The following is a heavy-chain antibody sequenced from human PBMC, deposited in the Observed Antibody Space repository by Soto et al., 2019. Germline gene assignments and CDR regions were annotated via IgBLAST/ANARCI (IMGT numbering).Heavy chain of an antibody. CDR2: ISGSGTTI. V-gene: IGHV3-11*01. CDR3: VRDIIPLGGVIDNFFDY. CDR1: GFTFSDFY. D-gene: IGHD3-16*02. J-gene: IGHJ4*02. Sequence: QVQLVESGGGSVKPGGSLRLSCAASGFTFSDFYMTWIRQAPGKGLEWVADISGSGTTIYYSDSVKGRFTISRDNAKNSLYLQINSLRVEDTAVYYCVRDIIPLGGVIDNFFDYWGQGTLVTLSS.